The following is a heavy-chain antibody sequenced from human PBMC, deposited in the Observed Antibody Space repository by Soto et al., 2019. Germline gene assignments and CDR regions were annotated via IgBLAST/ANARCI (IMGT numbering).Heavy chain of an antibody. V-gene: IGHV1-69*12. Sequence: QVQLVQSGAEVKKPGSSVKVSCKASGGTFSSYAISWVRQAPGQGLEWMGGIIPIFGTANYAQKFQGRVTITADESTGTAYMELSSLRSEDTAVYYCARGELWFGEPAYHHYYGMDVWGQGTTVTVSS. D-gene: IGHD3-10*01. CDR2: IIPIFGTA. J-gene: IGHJ6*02. CDR1: GGTFSSYA. CDR3: ARGELWFGEPAYHHYYGMDV.